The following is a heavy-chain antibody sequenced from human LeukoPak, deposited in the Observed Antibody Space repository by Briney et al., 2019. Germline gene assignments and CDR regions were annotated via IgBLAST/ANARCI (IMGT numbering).Heavy chain of an antibody. CDR2: IDEGGSNA. V-gene: IGHV3-74*03. CDR3: IRDEALWRLDY. CDR1: GFTFVNHW. J-gene: IGHJ4*02. Sequence: GGSLRLSCAASGFTFVNHWIHWVRQAPGRGLVWVSRIDEGGSNAMYADSVKGRFSISRDNAKNTVNLQMNSLRAEDTGVYYCIRDEALWRLDYWGQGTLVTVSS. D-gene: IGHD2-21*01.